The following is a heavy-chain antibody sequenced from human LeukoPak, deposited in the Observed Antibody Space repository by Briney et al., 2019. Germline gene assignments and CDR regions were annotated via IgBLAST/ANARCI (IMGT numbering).Heavy chain of an antibody. CDR3: ARGYSGYDLDGYYYYYMDV. CDR2: MNPNSGNT. D-gene: IGHD5-12*01. V-gene: IGHV1-8*01. Sequence: ASVKVSCKASGYTFTSYDINWVRQATGQGLEWMGWMNPNSGNTGYAQKFQGRVTMTRNTSTSTAYMELSSLRSEDTAVYYCARGYSGYDLDGYYYYYMDVWGKGTTVTVSS. J-gene: IGHJ6*03. CDR1: GYTFTSYD.